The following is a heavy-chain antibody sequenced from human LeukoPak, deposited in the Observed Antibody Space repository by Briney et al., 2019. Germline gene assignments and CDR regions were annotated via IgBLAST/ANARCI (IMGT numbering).Heavy chain of an antibody. CDR3: ASAWELLYGFDY. CDR2: IIPIFGTA. D-gene: IGHD1-26*01. J-gene: IGHJ4*02. V-gene: IGHV1-69*01. Sequence: SVKVSCKASGGTFSSYAISWVRQAPGQGLEWMGGIIPIFGTANYAQKFQGRVTITADESTSTAYMELSSLRSEDTAVYYCASAWELLYGFDYWGKGPLVTVSS. CDR1: GGTFSSYA.